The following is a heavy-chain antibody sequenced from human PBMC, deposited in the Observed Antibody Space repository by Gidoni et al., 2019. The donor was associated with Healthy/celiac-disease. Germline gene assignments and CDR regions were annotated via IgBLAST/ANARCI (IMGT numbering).Heavy chain of an antibody. J-gene: IGHJ3*02. V-gene: IGHV1-69*06. Sequence: HVHLVQSGAEVKKPGSSVNVSCKASGCTFSRYAISWVRQAPGQVLEWMGGIIPFFGTANYAQKFQGRVTITEDKSTSTAYMELSSLRSEDTAVYYCARAEYYDYVWGSYFDAFDIWGQGTMVTVSS. CDR3: ARAEYYDYVWGSYFDAFDI. D-gene: IGHD3-16*01. CDR2: IIPFFGTA. CDR1: GCTFSRYA.